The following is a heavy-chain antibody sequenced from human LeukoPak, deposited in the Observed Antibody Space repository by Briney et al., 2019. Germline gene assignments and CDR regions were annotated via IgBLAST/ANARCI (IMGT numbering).Heavy chain of an antibody. CDR3: ARDATYSSGWYPFHEAKKNYFDY. D-gene: IGHD6-19*01. CDR1: GGTFSSYA. V-gene: IGHV1-69*05. J-gene: IGHJ4*02. Sequence: SVKVSCKASGGTFSSYAISWVRQAPGQGLEWMGRIIPIFGTANYAQKFQGRATITTDESTSTAYMELSSLRSEDTAVYYCARDATYSSGWYPFHEAKKNYFDYWGQGTLVTVSS. CDR2: IIPIFGTA.